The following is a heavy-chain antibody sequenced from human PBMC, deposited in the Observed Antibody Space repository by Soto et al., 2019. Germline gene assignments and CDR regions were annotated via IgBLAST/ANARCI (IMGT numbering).Heavy chain of an antibody. J-gene: IGHJ4*02. CDR3: ARDPRSFWSGYQYYFDY. Sequence: ASVKVSCKASGHTFTSYGISWVRQAPGQGLEWMGWISAYNGNTNYAQKLQGRVTMTTDTSTSTAYMELRSLRSDDTAVYYCARDPRSFWSGYQYYFDYWGQGTLVTVSS. D-gene: IGHD3-3*01. V-gene: IGHV1-18*01. CDR2: ISAYNGNT. CDR1: GHTFTSYG.